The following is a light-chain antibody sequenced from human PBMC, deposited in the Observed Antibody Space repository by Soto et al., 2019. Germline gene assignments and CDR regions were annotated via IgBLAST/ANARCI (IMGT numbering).Light chain of an antibody. CDR2: DVS. V-gene: IGKV1-5*01. CDR1: QSIGDS. CDR3: QHFYTYPHT. Sequence: DIQMTQSPSTLSASVGDRVTITCRASQSIGDSLAWYQQKPGKAPYLLISDVSSLERGVPSRFSGSGSGTEFTLTISSMQPDDFATYYCQHFYTYPHTFGQGTKVEV. J-gene: IGKJ2*01.